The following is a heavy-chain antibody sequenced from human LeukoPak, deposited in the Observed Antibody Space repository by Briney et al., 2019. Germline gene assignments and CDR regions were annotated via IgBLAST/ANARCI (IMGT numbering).Heavy chain of an antibody. J-gene: IGHJ4*02. CDR3: ARTGDSTGYYPPTDY. CDR1: GGSISSYY. Sequence: SETLSLTCTVSGGSISSYYWSWIRQPPGKGLEWIGYIYYSGSTNYNPSLKSRVTISVDTSKNQFSLKLSSVTAAHQAVYYCARTGDSTGYYPPTDYWGQGTLVTVSS. V-gene: IGHV4-59*01. CDR2: IYYSGST. D-gene: IGHD3-22*01.